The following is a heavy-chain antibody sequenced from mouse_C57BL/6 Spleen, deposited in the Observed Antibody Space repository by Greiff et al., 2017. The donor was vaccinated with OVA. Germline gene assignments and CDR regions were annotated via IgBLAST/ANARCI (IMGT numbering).Heavy chain of an antibody. Sequence: EVQLVESGGGLVKPGGSLTLSCAASGFTFSSYAMSWVRQTPEKRLAWVATISDGGSYTYYPDNVKGRFTISSDNAKNNLYLQMSHLKSEDTAMYDCARDQELGAWFAYWGQGTLVTVSA. CDR3: ARDQELGAWFAY. V-gene: IGHV5-4*01. J-gene: IGHJ3*01. CDR2: ISDGGSYT. CDR1: GFTFSSYA. D-gene: IGHD3-1*01.